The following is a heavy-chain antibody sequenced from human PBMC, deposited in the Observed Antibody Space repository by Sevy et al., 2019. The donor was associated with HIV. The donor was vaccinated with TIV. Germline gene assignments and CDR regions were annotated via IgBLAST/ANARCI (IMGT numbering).Heavy chain of an antibody. CDR2: INPSGGST. Sequence: GESLKISCKASGYTFTSYYMHWVRQAPGQGLEWMGIINPSGGSTSYAQKFQGRVTMTRDTSTSTVYMELSRLRSEDKAVYYCARENIAGAYYFDYWGQGTLVTVSS. V-gene: IGHV1-46*01. CDR1: GYTFTSYY. CDR3: ARENIAGAYYFDY. D-gene: IGHD6-19*01. J-gene: IGHJ4*02.